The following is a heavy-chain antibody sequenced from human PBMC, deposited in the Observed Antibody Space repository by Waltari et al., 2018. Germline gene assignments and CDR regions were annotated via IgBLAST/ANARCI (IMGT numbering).Heavy chain of an antibody. D-gene: IGHD3-9*01. CDR1: GFTFSSHA. CDR2: ISGSGERV. V-gene: IGHV3-23*01. Sequence: ELQLLEAGGGLVQPGGSLRLSCGASGFTFSSHAMSWVRQAPGKGVEGVSAISGSGERVFYAESVKGRFTVSRDNSKNTLFLEMNSLRAEDTAVYFCARDWRRSLEYLDWLLFALDYWGQGTLVTVSS. J-gene: IGHJ4*02. CDR3: ARDWRRSLEYLDWLLFALDY.